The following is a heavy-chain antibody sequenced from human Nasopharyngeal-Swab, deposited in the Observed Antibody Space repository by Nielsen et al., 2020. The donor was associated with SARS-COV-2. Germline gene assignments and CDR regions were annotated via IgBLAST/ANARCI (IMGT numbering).Heavy chain of an antibody. V-gene: IGHV3-48*03. CDR3: AKGGWYSSSSGNFDY. D-gene: IGHD6-6*01. J-gene: IGHJ4*02. Sequence: GESLKISCAASGFTFSIYEINWVRQAPGKGLEWVSFISHTGGTIDYADSVKGRFTISRDNAKNSVYVQMNSLRAEDTAVYYCAKGGWYSSSSGNFDYWGQGTLVTVSS. CDR2: ISHTGGTI. CDR1: GFTFSIYE.